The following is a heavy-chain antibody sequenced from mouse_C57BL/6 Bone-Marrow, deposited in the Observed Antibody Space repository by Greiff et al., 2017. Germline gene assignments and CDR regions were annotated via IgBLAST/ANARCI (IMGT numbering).Heavy chain of an antibody. CDR2: IDPEYGDT. Sequence: VQLQQSGAELVRPGASVKLSCTASGFNIKDDYMHWVKQRPGQGLEWIGWIDPEYGDTEYASKFQGKATMTAAKSSNPAYLQLSSLTSEDTAVYYCTTGQCYGSSLWCVGVWGTGTTVTVSS. CDR1: GFNIKDDY. V-gene: IGHV14-4*01. CDR3: TTGQCYGSSLWCVGV. D-gene: IGHD1-1*01. J-gene: IGHJ1*03.